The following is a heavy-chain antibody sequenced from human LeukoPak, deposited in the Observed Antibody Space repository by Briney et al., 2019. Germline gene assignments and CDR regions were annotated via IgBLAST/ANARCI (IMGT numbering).Heavy chain of an antibody. D-gene: IGHD4-17*01. J-gene: IGHJ5*02. Sequence: GASLRLSCVASGFTLSSYYMHFGRHPTGKVLEWVASIGSDGDTYYSGSVKGRFPISRETAKTSVYLQTNSLRAGDTGVYYCARGGNGLGFDPWGQGALVTVSS. CDR3: ARGGNGLGFDP. CDR2: IGSDGDT. CDR1: GFTLSSYY. V-gene: IGHV3-13*01.